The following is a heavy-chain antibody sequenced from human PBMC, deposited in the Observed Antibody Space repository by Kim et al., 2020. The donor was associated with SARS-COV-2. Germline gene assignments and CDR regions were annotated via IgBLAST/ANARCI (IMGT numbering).Heavy chain of an antibody. V-gene: IGHV4-59*01. D-gene: IGHD3-22*01. J-gene: IGHJ4*02. Sequence: KSRFTISADTSKNQFSLKLSSVTAADTAVYYCAGEGYYDSSGYSPYYFDYWGQGTLVTVSS. CDR3: AGEGYYDSSGYSPYYFDY.